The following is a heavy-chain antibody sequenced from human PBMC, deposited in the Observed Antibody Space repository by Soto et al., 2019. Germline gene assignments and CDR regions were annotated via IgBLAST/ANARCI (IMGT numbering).Heavy chain of an antibody. Sequence: PGEALKISWKGSGYSFTRYWIGWVRQMPGKGLEWMGIIYPGDSETRYSPSFQSQVTISADKSISTAYLQWSSLKASDTAMYYCARLGSGSYRSPTYCYYMAVWGKGTTVTVSS. D-gene: IGHD3-10*01. J-gene: IGHJ6*03. CDR2: IYPGDSET. V-gene: IGHV5-51*01. CDR3: ARLGSGSYRSPTYCYYMAV. CDR1: GYSFTRYW.